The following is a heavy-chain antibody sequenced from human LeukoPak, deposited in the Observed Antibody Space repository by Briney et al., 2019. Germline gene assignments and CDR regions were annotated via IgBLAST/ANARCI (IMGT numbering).Heavy chain of an antibody. J-gene: IGHJ3*02. CDR2: ISGSWSTI. D-gene: IGHD1-1*01. Sequence: GGSLRLSCAASGFTFSSYSMEWVRQAPGKGLEWVSHISGSWSTIYYADSVKGRFTISRDNAKNSLYLQMNSLSAEDTAVYYCARVLLERPGIDSFDIWGQGTTVTVSS. V-gene: IGHV3-48*01. CDR3: ARVLLERPGIDSFDI. CDR1: GFTFSSYS.